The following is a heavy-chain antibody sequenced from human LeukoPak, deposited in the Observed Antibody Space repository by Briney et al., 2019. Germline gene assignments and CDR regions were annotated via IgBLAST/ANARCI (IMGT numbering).Heavy chain of an antibody. CDR3: AKDGRYCSSNTCYQYFDS. CDR1: GYTFTSYD. V-gene: IGHV1-8*01. CDR2: MNPNSGNT. D-gene: IGHD2-2*01. J-gene: IGHJ4*02. Sequence: ASVKVSCKASGYTFTSYDINWVRQATGQGLEWMGWMNPNSGNTGYAQKFQGRVTMTRNTSISTAYMELSSLRSEDTAVYYCAKDGRYCSSNTCYQYFDSWGQGALVTVSS.